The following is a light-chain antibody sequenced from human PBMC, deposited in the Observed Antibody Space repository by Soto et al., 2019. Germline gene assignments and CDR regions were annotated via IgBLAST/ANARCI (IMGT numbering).Light chain of an antibody. J-gene: IGLJ1*01. CDR3: SSYAGSNNFV. CDR2: EDS. Sequence: QSALTQPPSASGSPGQSVTISCTGTSSDVGGYNYVSWYQQQPGKAPKLMIYEDSKRPSGVPDRFSGSKSGNTAPLTVSGLQADDEADYYCSSYAGSNNFVFGTGTKLTVL. CDR1: SSDVGGYNY. V-gene: IGLV2-8*01.